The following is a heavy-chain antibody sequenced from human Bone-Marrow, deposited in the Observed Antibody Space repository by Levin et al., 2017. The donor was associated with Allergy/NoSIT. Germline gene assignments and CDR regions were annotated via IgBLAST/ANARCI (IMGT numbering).Heavy chain of an antibody. CDR1: GGSIRGSDYY. Sequence: SQTLSLTCTVSGGSIRGSDYYWGWIRQPPGKGLEWIGSSYYSGSSYSNPSLKSRVTVSIDSAKNQFSLNLSSVTAADTAVYYCARSAGYCSGTYCHMSWFGPWGQGTLVTVSS. J-gene: IGHJ5*02. CDR3: ARSAGYCSGTYCHMSWFGP. V-gene: IGHV4-39*01. D-gene: IGHD2-2*02. CDR2: SYYSGSS.